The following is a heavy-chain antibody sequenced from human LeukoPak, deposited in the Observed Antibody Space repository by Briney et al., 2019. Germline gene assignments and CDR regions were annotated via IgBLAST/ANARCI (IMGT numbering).Heavy chain of an antibody. J-gene: IGHJ5*02. CDR2: FYNSGSS. CDR3: ARTLVPPTMGWFDP. D-gene: IGHD2-2*01. Sequence: SETLSLTCTVSGGSISDYYRGWIRQPPGKGLEWIGYFYNSGSSTYNPSLKSRVTISVDTSKNQFSLKLSSVTAADTAVYYCARTLVPPTMGWFDPWGQGTLVTVSS. V-gene: IGHV4-59*01. CDR1: GGSISDYY.